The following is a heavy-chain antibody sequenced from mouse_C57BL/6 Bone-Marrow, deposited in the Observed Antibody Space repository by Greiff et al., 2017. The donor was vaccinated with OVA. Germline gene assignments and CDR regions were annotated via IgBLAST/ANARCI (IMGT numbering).Heavy chain of an antibody. CDR3: ARSNWEYFDY. D-gene: IGHD4-1*01. CDR2: INPNSGST. V-gene: IGHV1-64*01. J-gene: IGHJ2*01. Sequence: VQLQQPGAELVKPGASVKLSCKASGYTFTSYWMHWVKQRPGQGLEWIGMINPNSGSTNYNEKFKGKATLTVDKSSSTAYMQLSSLTSEDSAVYYCARSNWEYFDYWGQGTTLTVSS. CDR1: GYTFTSYW.